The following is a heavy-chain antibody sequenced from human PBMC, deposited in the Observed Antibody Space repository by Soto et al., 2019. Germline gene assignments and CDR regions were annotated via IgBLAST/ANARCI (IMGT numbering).Heavy chain of an antibody. D-gene: IGHD3-22*01. CDR3: ARGSSVYESSGYAFDY. J-gene: IGHJ4*02. V-gene: IGHV3-48*03. CDR1: GFTFSSYD. CDR2: ISSCGSTI. Sequence: PWGSLSLSCAASGFTFSSYDMYWVRQAPWPGLEWVSYISSCGSTISYADSEKGRFTISRDNVKNSLYLQMRSLRAEDTAVYYCARGSSVYESSGYAFDYWGQGSLVTVSS.